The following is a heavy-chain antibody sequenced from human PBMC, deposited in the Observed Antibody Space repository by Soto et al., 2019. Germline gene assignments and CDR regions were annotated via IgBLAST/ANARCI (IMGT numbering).Heavy chain of an antibody. CDR1: GLSITNNY. V-gene: IGHV4-59*13. CDR2: IYSPGIT. J-gene: IGHJ4*02. D-gene: IGHD7-27*01. Sequence: QVHLQESGPGLVKPSETLSLTCTVSGLSITNNYWSWIRQPPGKGLEWIGYIYSPGITNYDPCLKSRVTMSVDTSKNPFSLNLASLTAADTAIYYCARANWYSEYWGQGTLVIVSS. CDR3: ARANWYSEY.